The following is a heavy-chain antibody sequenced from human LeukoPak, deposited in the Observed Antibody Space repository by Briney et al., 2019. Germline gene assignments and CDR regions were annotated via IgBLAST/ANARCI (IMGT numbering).Heavy chain of an antibody. V-gene: IGHV1-2*02. CDR1: GYTFTGYY. CDR2: INPDSAGT. Sequence: ASVKVSCKASGYTFTGYYMHWVRQAPGQGLEWMGWINPDSAGTSYAQKFQGRVAMTGDTSISTAYMELSRLRSDDTAVYYCASDGFPPPRIAVADYYYGMDVWGQGTTVTVSS. D-gene: IGHD6-19*01. J-gene: IGHJ6*02. CDR3: ASDGFPPPRIAVADYYYGMDV.